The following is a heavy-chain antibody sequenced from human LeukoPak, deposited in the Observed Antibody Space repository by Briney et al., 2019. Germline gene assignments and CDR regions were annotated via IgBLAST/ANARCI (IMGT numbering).Heavy chain of an antibody. CDR3: ARDRGIAALDP. V-gene: IGHV3-33*01. J-gene: IGHJ5*02. CDR1: GFTFSSYG. Sequence: PGGSLRLSCAASGFTFSSYGMHWVRQAPGKGLEWVAVIRYDGSNKYYADSVKGRFTISRDNSKNTLYLQMNSLRAEDTAVYYCARDRGIAALDPWGQGTLVTVSS. D-gene: IGHD6-6*01. CDR2: IRYDGSNK.